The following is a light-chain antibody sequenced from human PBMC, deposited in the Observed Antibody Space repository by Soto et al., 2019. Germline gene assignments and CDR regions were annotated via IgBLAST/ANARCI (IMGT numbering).Light chain of an antibody. Sequence: DIQMTQSPSSLSASVGDRVTITCRASQSISYFLNWYQQKPGKAPTLLIYTASNLQDGVPSSFSGSGSGTDFTLTISSLEPEDFAIYYCQQGYRTPLSFGGGTKVEI. V-gene: IGKV1-39*01. CDR3: QQGYRTPLS. CDR1: QSISYF. CDR2: TAS. J-gene: IGKJ4*01.